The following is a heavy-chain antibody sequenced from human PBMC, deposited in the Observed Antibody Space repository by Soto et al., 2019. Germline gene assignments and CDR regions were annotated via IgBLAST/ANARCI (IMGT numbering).Heavy chain of an antibody. J-gene: IGHJ4*02. Sequence: EVQLVQSGAEVKKPGESLKISCKGGGYRLDGAWIGWVRQMPGKGLEWMGIIKPGGSDLRYSPSFRGQVTISADAAVNTAFLQWNSLKASDTAMYYCAGQISYICDFWGQGTLVTVSS. CDR1: GYRLDGAW. CDR2: IKPGGSDL. V-gene: IGHV5-51*01. D-gene: IGHD1-26*01. CDR3: AGQISYICDF.